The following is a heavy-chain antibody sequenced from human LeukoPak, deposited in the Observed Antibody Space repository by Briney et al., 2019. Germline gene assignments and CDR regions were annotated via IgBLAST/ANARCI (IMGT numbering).Heavy chain of an antibody. CDR2: IYYSGST. V-gene: IGHV4-31*03. CDR3: AKMTPVTSFQLLVLDS. D-gene: IGHD4-11*01. J-gene: IGHJ4*02. CDR1: GGSISSGDYY. Sequence: SETLSLTCTVSGGSISSGDYYWSWIRQPPGKGLEWIGYIYYSGSTNYNPSLESRVTVSVDNSKNQFSLKLSSVTAADTAVYYCAKMTPVTSFQLLVLDSWGPGTLVTISS.